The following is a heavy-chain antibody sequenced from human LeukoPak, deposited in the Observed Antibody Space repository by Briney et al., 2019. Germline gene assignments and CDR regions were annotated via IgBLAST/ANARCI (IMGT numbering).Heavy chain of an antibody. CDR3: AIGCRGDCLSSGYES. D-gene: IGHD2-21*02. V-gene: IGHV3-53*01. CDR2: SDDGFKT. J-gene: IGHJ5*02. CDR1: GFTVSSDY. Sequence: PGGSLRLSCAASGFTVSSDYMSWVRQAPGKGLEWVSGLSDDGFKTYYASPVRRGSTFARTNYQSTLYLLMNSLRAEDTAIYYCAIGCRGDCLSSGYESWGQGILVTVSS.